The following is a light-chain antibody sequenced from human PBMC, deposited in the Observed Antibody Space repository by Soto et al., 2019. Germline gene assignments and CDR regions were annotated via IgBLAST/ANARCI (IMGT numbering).Light chain of an antibody. J-gene: IGLJ1*01. CDR3: SSYAASNDLGV. CDR1: SSDVGGYNY. CDR2: EVS. V-gene: IGLV2-8*01. Sequence: QSVLTQPPSASGSPGQSVTISCTGTSSDVGGYNYVSWYQQHPGKAPKLMIYEVSKRPSGVPDRFSGSKSGKTASLTVSGLQPEDGADYYCSSYAASNDLGVFGTGTKVTVL.